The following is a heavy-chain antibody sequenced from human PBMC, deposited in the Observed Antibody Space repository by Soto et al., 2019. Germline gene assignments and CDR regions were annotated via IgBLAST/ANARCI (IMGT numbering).Heavy chain of an antibody. CDR2: ISSSSSAI. Sequence: LRLSRAASGFTFSTYAMNWVRQFPGRGLEWVSYISSSSSAIDYADSVKGRFTVSRDNAKNSLYLQMNSLRDEDTAVYYCASDRSLGSNWYYYLESWGQGTLVTVSS. J-gene: IGHJ4*02. V-gene: IGHV3-48*02. CDR1: GFTFSTYA. CDR3: ASDRSLGSNWYYYLES. D-gene: IGHD3-16*01.